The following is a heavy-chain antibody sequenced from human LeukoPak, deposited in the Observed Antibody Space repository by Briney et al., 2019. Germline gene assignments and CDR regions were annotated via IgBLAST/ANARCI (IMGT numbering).Heavy chain of an antibody. V-gene: IGHV1-18*01. CDR3: ARDDLRSLTAAIYNWFDP. D-gene: IGHD2-2*02. CDR2: ISAYNGNT. CDR1: GYTFTSYG. J-gene: IGHJ5*02. Sequence: ASVKVSCKASGYTFTSYGISWVRQAPGQGLEWMGWISAYNGNTNYAQKLQGRVTTTTDTPTSTAYMELRSLRSDDTAVYYCARDDLRSLTAAIYNWFDPWGQGTLVTVSS.